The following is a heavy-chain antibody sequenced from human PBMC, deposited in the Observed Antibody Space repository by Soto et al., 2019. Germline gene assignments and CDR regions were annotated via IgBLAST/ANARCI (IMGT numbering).Heavy chain of an antibody. CDR3: AKDYGSVL. V-gene: IGHV3-11*05. CDR2: ISSSSSYT. J-gene: IGHJ4*02. D-gene: IGHD3-10*01. Sequence: GGSLRLSCAASGFTFSTYAMAWVRQAPGKGLEWVSYISSSSSYTNYADSVKGRFTISRDNSKRILFLQMNSLRAEDTAVYYCAKDYGSVLWGQGTLVTVSS. CDR1: GFTFSTYA.